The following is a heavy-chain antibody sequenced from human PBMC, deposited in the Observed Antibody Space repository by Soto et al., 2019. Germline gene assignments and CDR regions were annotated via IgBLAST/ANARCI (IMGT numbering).Heavy chain of an antibody. D-gene: IGHD3-22*01. CDR1: GGSISSYY. J-gene: IGHJ5*02. Sequence: TSETLSLTCTVSGGSISSYYWSWIRQPPGKGLEWIGYIYYSGSTNYNPSLKSRVTISVDTSKNQFSLKLSSVTAADTAVYYCARGQYYYDSSGPGWFDPWGQGTLVTVSS. V-gene: IGHV4-59*01. CDR3: ARGQYYYDSSGPGWFDP. CDR2: IYYSGST.